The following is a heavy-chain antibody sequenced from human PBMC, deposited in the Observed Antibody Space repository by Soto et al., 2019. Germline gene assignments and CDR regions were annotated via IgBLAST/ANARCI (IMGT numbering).Heavy chain of an antibody. CDR1: GGSISSGGYY. J-gene: IGHJ6*02. V-gene: IGHV4-31*03. Sequence: QVQLQESGPGLVKPSQTLSLTCTVSGGSISSGGYYWSWIRQHPGKGLEWIGYIYYSGSTYYNPSLKIRVTISVDTSKNQFSLKLSSVTAADTAVYYCARARVAARPSLNGMDVWGQGTTVTVSS. CDR3: ARARVAARPSLNGMDV. CDR2: IYYSGST. D-gene: IGHD6-6*01.